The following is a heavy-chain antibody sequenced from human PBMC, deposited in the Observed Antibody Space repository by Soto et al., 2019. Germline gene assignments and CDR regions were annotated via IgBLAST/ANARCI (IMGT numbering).Heavy chain of an antibody. D-gene: IGHD3-3*01. J-gene: IGHJ6*02. CDR1: GFTFGTYS. Sequence: PGGSLRLSCAGSGFTFGTYSMNWVRQSAGKGLEWIAYISYDSDTIQYADSVKGRFTISRDNAKNSLYLQMNSLRDEDTAVYYCARLYYDYVWGQGTTVTVSS. V-gene: IGHV3-48*02. CDR3: ARLYYDYV. CDR2: ISYDSDTI.